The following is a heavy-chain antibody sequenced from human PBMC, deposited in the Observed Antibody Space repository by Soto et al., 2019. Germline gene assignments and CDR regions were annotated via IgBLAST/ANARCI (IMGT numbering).Heavy chain of an antibody. D-gene: IGHD3-22*01. CDR2: IRSKANSYAT. J-gene: IGHJ3*01. CDR3: TRNWGDYYDSSGYYQRPLVAFDV. V-gene: IGHV3-73*01. Sequence: GGSLRLSCAASGFTFSGSAMHWVRQASGKGLEWVGRIRSKANSYATAYAASVKGRFTISRDDSKNTAYLQMNSLKSEDTAVYYCTRNWGDYYDSSGYYQRPLVAFDVLGQGTMVTVSS. CDR1: GFTFSGSA.